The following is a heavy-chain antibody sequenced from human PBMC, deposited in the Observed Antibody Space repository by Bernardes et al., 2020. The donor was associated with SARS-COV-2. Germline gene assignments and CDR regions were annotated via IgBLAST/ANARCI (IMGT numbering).Heavy chain of an antibody. V-gene: IGHV3-74*01. CDR1: GFTFRTYW. Sequence: GRSLRLSCAASGFTFRTYWMHWGRQVPGKGLVWVSRITPNGGSTDYADSVKGRFTISRDNARNTVYLEMNSLRVEDTAVYYCATGGDGATAPGMAVWGQGTAVTVSS. D-gene: IGHD3-10*01. CDR3: ATGGDGATAPGMAV. J-gene: IGHJ6*02. CDR2: ITPNGGST.